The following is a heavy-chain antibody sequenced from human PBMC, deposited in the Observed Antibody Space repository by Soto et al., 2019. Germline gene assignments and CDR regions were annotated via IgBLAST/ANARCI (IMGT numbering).Heavy chain of an antibody. CDR2: LSASGRT. D-gene: IGHD7-27*01. CDR1: GDSIGNFY. J-gene: IGHJ2*01. Sequence: SETLSLTCAVSGDSIGNFYWSWIRQPAGKGLESLGRLSASGRTNYSPSLQSRVTMSLDRSKNRFSLRLTSVPAADTAVYYCARGLGRHFDRWGRGTLFTVSS. V-gene: IGHV4-4*07. CDR3: ARGLGRHFDR.